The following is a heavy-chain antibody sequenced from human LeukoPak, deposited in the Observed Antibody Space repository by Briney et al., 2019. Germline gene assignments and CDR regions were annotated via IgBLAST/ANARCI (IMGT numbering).Heavy chain of an antibody. D-gene: IGHD3-10*01. V-gene: IGHV3-7*05. J-gene: IGHJ4*02. Sequence: GGSLRLSCAASGFPFSTYWMSWVRQAPGKGLEWVANIKKDGSEKYYVDSVKGRFTISRDNANNSLYLQMNSLRAEDTAVYYCASQSSGLFAYWGQGTLVTVSS. CDR2: IKKDGSEK. CDR1: GFPFSTYW. CDR3: ASQSSGLFAY.